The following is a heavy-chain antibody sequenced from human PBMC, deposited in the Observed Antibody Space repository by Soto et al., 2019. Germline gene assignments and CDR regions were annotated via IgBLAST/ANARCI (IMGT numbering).Heavy chain of an antibody. CDR3: YSHGQSRGVFDY. CDR2: IYYSGST. Sequence: SETLSLTCTVSGGSISSYYWSWIRQPPGKGLEWIGYIYYSGSTNYNPSLKSRVTISVDTSKNQFSLKLSSVTAADTAVYYCYSHGQSRGVFDYWGQGTLVTVSS. CDR1: GGSISSYY. D-gene: IGHD6-13*01. J-gene: IGHJ4*02. V-gene: IGHV4-59*01.